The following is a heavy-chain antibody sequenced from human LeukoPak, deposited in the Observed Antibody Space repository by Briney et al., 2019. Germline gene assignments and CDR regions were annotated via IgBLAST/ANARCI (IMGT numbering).Heavy chain of an antibody. D-gene: IGHD6-13*01. Sequence: GESLKISCKGSGYSFTSYWIGWVRQMPGKGLEWMGIIYPGDSDTRYSPSFQGQVTISADKSISTAYLQWSSLKASDTAMYYCARRDRSIAAARTLDYWGQGTLVTVSS. J-gene: IGHJ4*02. V-gene: IGHV5-51*01. CDR2: IYPGDSDT. CDR3: ARRDRSIAAARTLDY. CDR1: GYSFTSYW.